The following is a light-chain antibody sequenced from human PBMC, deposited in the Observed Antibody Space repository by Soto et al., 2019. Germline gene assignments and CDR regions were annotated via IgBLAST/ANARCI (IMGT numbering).Light chain of an antibody. Sequence: SVLTQPASVSGSPGQSITISCTGTRSEVGGYNYVSWYQQHPGKAPKFMIYDVSNRPSGVSNRFSGSKSGNTASLTISGLQAEDEADYYCSSYTTSNTRQIAFGTGTKVTVL. CDR2: DVS. J-gene: IGLJ1*01. V-gene: IGLV2-14*01. CDR3: SSYTTSNTRQIA. CDR1: RSEVGGYNY.